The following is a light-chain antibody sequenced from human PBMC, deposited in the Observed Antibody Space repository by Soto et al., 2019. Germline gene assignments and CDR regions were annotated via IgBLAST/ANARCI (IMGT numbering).Light chain of an antibody. J-gene: IGLJ2*01. V-gene: IGLV2-8*01. CDR1: SSDVGGYNY. CDR3: SSYAGRNNLV. Sequence: QSALTQPPSASGSPGQSVTISCTGTSSDVGGYNYVSWYQQHPGKAPKLMIYEVSKRPSRVPDRFSGSKSGNTASLTVSGLQAEDEADYYCSSYAGRNNLVFGGGTKLTVL. CDR2: EVS.